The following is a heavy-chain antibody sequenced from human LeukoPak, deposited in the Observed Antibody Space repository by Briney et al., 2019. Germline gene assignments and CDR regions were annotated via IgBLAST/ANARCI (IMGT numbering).Heavy chain of an antibody. CDR2: ISSTSSNI. Sequence: GGSLRLSCAASGFTFSSYSMNWVRQAPGKGLEWVSSISSTSSNIYYADSLKGRFTISRDNAKNSLYLQMNSLRAEDTAVYYCVRMGRYGDYDYWGQGTLVTVSS. D-gene: IGHD4-17*01. V-gene: IGHV3-21*01. CDR1: GFTFSSYS. CDR3: VRMGRYGDYDY. J-gene: IGHJ4*02.